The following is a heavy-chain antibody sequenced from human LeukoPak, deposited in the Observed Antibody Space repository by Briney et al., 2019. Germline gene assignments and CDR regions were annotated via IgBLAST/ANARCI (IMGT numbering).Heavy chain of an antibody. V-gene: IGHV1-2*02. CDR1: GYTFTGYY. D-gene: IGHD3-22*01. CDR3: ARDSDSSGYYTAFDI. Sequence: ASVKVSCKASGYTFTGYYMHWVRQAPGQGLEWMGWINPNSGGTNYAQKFQGRVTMTRDTSTSTAYMELSRLRSDDTAVYYCARDSDSSGYYTAFDIWGQGTMVTVSS. CDR2: INPNSGGT. J-gene: IGHJ3*02.